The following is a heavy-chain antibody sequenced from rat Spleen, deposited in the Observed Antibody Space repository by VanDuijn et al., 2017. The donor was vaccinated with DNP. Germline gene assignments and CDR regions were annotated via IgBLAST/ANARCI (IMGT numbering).Heavy chain of an antibody. D-gene: IGHD1-11*01. CDR1: GFSLNIFH. V-gene: IGHV2-41*01. CDR3: ARDRRGYFDY. CDR2: IWNTGAT. Sequence: QVQLRESGPALVQPSQTLSLTCTASGFSLNIFHVHWVRQPPGKDLEWMGVIWNTGATQFNSALKSRLSISKDTSKSQVFLKMNSLQTEDTATYYCARDRRGYFDYWGQGVMVTVSS. J-gene: IGHJ2*01.